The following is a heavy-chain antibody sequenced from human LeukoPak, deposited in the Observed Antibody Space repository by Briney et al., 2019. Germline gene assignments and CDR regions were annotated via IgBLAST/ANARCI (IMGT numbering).Heavy chain of an antibody. J-gene: IGHJ4*02. CDR3: ATYYSDSSAYVHYLDS. CDR2: VHYSGST. V-gene: IGHV4-59*03. Sequence: PSETLSLTCTVSGGYISGFYWSWIRQPPEKGLEWIGYVHYSGSTNYNPSLKSRVIISVDSFKNQFSLKLSSVTAADTAVYYCATYYSDSSAYVHYLDSWGRGTLVTVSS. CDR1: GGYISGFY. D-gene: IGHD3-22*01.